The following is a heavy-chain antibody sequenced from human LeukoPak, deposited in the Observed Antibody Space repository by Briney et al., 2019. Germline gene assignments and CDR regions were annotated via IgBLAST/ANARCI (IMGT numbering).Heavy chain of an antibody. D-gene: IGHD3-22*01. J-gene: IGHJ4*02. Sequence: SVKVSCKASGGTFSSYAISWVRQAPGQGLEWMGGIIPIFGTANYAQKFQGRVTITTDESTSTAYMELSSLRSEDTAVYYCAGVVITRGYFFDYWGQGTLVTVSS. CDR2: IIPIFGTA. V-gene: IGHV1-69*05. CDR3: AGVVITRGYFFDY. CDR1: GGTFSSYA.